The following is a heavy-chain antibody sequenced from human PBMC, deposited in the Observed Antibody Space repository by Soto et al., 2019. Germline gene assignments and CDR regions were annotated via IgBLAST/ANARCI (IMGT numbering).Heavy chain of an antibody. CDR1: GGSISSGGYY. Sequence: QVQLQESGPGLVKPSQTLSLTCTVSGGSISSGGYYWSWIRQHPGKGLEWIGYIYYSGSTYYNPSLKSRVTISVDTSKNQFSLKLSSVTAADTAVYYCAREAPGQWLDTPQIFDYWGQGTLVTVSS. D-gene: IGHD6-19*01. J-gene: IGHJ4*02. V-gene: IGHV4-31*03. CDR2: IYYSGST. CDR3: AREAPGQWLDTPQIFDY.